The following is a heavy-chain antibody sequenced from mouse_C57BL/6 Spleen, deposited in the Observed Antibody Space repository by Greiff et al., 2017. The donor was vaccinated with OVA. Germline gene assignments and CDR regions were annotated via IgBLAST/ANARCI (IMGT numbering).Heavy chain of an antibody. CDR1: GYTFTSYW. Sequence: QVQLKQPGAELVKPGASVKVSCKASGYTFTSYWMHWVKQRPGQGLEWIGRIHPSDSDTNYNQKFKGKATLTVDKSSSTAYMQRSSLTSEDSAVYYCARGYARDAMDYWGQGTSVTVSS. D-gene: IGHD2-10*02. CDR2: IHPSDSDT. J-gene: IGHJ4*01. CDR3: ARGYARDAMDY. V-gene: IGHV1-74*01.